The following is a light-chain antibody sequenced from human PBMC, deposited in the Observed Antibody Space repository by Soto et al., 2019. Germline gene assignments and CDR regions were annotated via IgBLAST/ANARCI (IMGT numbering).Light chain of an antibody. CDR1: SSNIGSNY. CDR2: KNN. J-gene: IGLJ2*01. CDR3: AAWDASLSPHVV. V-gene: IGLV1-47*01. Sequence: QSVLTQPPSASGTPGQRVTISCSGSSSNIGSNYVFWYQQLPGTAPKLLVYKNNQRPSGVPDRFSGYKSGTSASLAISGLRSEDEAEYYCAAWDASLSPHVVFGGGTKLTVL.